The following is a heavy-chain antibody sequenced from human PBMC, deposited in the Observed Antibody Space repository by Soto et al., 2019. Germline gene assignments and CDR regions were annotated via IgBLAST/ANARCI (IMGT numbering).Heavy chain of an antibody. J-gene: IGHJ4*02. CDR3: AREGSYYFDSRIDY. D-gene: IGHD3-10*01. CDR2: VNPSGDPT. Sequence: QVRLVQSGAEVKKPGDSVSVSCKAPEYTFANHFIHWVRQAPGQGLEWMGIVNPSGDPTRYTQRFQGRVTMTRDTSTSTVYMVLSSLTSADTAVYYCAREGSYYFDSRIDYWGQGTLVTVSS. CDR1: EYTFANHF. V-gene: IGHV1-46*01.